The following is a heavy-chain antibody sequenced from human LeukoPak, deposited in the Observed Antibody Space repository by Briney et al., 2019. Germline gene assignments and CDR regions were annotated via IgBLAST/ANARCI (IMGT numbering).Heavy chain of an antibody. Sequence: GSLRLSCEASGFSMSVYWMSWVRQAPGKGLEWVGNIKQDGSERNYVDSVKGRFTISRDNAKKSLYLQMNSLRAEDTAVYYCARDWGAYYHFFDYWGQGTLVAVSS. D-gene: IGHD3-22*01. CDR2: IKQDGSER. CDR3: ARDWGAYYHFFDY. V-gene: IGHV3-7*01. J-gene: IGHJ4*02. CDR1: GFSMSVYW.